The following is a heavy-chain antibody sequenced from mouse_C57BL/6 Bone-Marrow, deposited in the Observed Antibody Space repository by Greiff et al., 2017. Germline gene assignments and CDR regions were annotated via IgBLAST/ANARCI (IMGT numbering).Heavy chain of an antibody. V-gene: IGHV1-18*01. CDR1: GYTFTDYN. Sequence: EVQLQQSGPELVKPGASVKISCKASGYTFTDYNMDWVKQSHGKSLEWIGDINPNNGGTIYNQKFKGKATLTVDKSSSTAYMELRSLTSEDTAVYYCARSAYGSSPYWYFDVWGTGTTVTVSS. CDR3: ARSAYGSSPYWYFDV. D-gene: IGHD1-1*01. CDR2: INPNNGGT. J-gene: IGHJ1*03.